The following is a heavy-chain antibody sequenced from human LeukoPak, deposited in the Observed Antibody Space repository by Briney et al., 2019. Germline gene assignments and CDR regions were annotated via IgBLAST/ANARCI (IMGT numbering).Heavy chain of an antibody. CDR1: GFTFSRYG. CDR3: ARENYYASGSSSFDS. Sequence: PGGALRLSCAASGFTFSRYGIHWGRQAPGEGLEWVAFISHDGSNKYYADSVKGRFAISRDNSENTLYLQMNSLRPDDSAVYYCARENYYASGSSSFDSWGQGTLVTVSS. D-gene: IGHD3-10*01. J-gene: IGHJ4*02. V-gene: IGHV3-30*09. CDR2: ISHDGSNK.